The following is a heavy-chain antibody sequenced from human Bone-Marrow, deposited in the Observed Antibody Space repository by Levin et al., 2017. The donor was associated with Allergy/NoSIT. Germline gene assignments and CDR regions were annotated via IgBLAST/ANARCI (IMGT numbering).Heavy chain of an antibody. CDR2: IRSKAYGGTT. Sequence: PGGSLRLSCTASGFTFGDYAMSWFRQAPGKGLEWVAFIRSKAYGGTTEYAASVKGRFAISRDDSKSIAYLQMNSLKTEDTAVYYCTRAVPYGDYEVDYWGPGTLVTVSS. D-gene: IGHD4-17*01. V-gene: IGHV3-49*03. CDR3: TRAVPYGDYEVDY. J-gene: IGHJ4*02. CDR1: GFTFGDYA.